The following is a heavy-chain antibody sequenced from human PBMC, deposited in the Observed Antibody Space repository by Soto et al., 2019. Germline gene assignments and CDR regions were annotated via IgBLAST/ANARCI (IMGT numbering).Heavy chain of an antibody. CDR3: ARSGYYYDSSGFITPTYYFDY. Sequence: SETLSLTCAVSGGSISSGGYSWSWIRQPPGKGLEWIGYIYHSGSTYYNPSLKSRVTISVDRSKNQFSLKLSSVTAADTAVYYCARSGYYYDSSGFITPTYYFDYWGQGTLVTVSS. V-gene: IGHV4-30-2*01. CDR1: GGSISSGGYS. J-gene: IGHJ4*02. D-gene: IGHD3-22*01. CDR2: IYHSGST.